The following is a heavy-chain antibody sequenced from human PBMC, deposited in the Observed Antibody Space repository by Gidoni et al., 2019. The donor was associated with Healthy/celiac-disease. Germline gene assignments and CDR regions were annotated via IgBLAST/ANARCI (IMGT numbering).Heavy chain of an antibody. Sequence: EVQLVESGGGLVHPGRSLRLSCAASGLTFADSAMHWVRQAPGKGLEGVSGISGNSGSIGYADSVKGRFTISRDNAKNSLDLQMNSLRAEDTALYYCAKDVGYCSGGSCRAAYYFDYWGQGTLVTVSS. CDR1: GLTFADSA. D-gene: IGHD2-15*01. CDR2: ISGNSGSI. CDR3: AKDVGYCSGGSCRAAYYFDY. V-gene: IGHV3-9*01. J-gene: IGHJ4*02.